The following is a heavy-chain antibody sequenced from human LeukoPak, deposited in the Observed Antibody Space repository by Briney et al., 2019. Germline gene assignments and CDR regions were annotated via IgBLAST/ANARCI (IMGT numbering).Heavy chain of an antibody. CDR3: ARDGAPYGSGSPWFDP. CDR1: GYTFTGYY. J-gene: IGHJ5*02. V-gene: IGHV1-2*02. D-gene: IGHD3-10*01. Sequence: ASVKVSCKASGYTFTGYYMHWVRQAPGQGLEWMGWINPNSGGTNYAQKFQGRVTMTRDTSISTAYMELSRLRSDDTAVYYCARDGAPYGSGSPWFDPWGQGTLVTVSS. CDR2: INPNSGGT.